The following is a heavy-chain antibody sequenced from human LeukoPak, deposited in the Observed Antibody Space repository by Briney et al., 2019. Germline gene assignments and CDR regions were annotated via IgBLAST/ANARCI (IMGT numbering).Heavy chain of an antibody. D-gene: IGHD3-10*01. CDR2: IVVGSGNT. V-gene: IGHV1-58*02. Sequence: SVKVSCKASGFTFTSSAMQWVRQARGQRLEWIGWIVVGSGNTNYAQKFQERVTITRDMSTSTAYMELSSLRSEDTAVYYCAAVWDGSGSYNGYWGQGALVTVFS. CDR1: GFTFTSSA. CDR3: AAVWDGSGSYNGY. J-gene: IGHJ4*02.